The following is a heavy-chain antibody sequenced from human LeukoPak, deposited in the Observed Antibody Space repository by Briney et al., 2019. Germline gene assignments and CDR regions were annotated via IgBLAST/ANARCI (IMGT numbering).Heavy chain of an antibody. J-gene: IGHJ5*02. D-gene: IGHD3-3*01. V-gene: IGHV1-8*03. CDR1: GYTFTSYD. CDR3: AREGRGEWLPNWFDP. CDR2: MNPNSGNT. Sequence: ASVKVSCKASGYTFTSYDINWVRQATGQGLEWMGWMNPNSGNTGYAQKFQGRVTITRNTSISTAYMELSSLRSEDTAVYYCAREGRGEWLPNWFDPWGQGTLVTVSS.